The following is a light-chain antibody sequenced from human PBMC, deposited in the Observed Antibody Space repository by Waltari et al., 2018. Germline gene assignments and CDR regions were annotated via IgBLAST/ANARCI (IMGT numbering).Light chain of an antibody. CDR3: QQYNNWRT. V-gene: IGKV3-15*01. J-gene: IGKJ1*01. CDR1: QGVNSN. CDR2: GAS. Sequence: CRASQGVNSNLAWYQQKPGQAPRLRIYGASTRATGIPARFSGSGSGTEFTLTISSLQSEDFAVYYCQQYNNWRTFGQGTKVEIK.